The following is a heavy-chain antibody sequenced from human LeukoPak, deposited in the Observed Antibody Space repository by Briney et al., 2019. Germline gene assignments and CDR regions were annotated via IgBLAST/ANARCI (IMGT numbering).Heavy chain of an antibody. J-gene: IGHJ4*02. CDR1: GFTFSSYA. CDR2: ISYDGSNK. CDR3: AKEDIWFGELADY. D-gene: IGHD3-10*01. Sequence: GGSLRLSCAASGFTFSSYAMHWVRQAPGKGLEWVAVISYDGSNKYYADSVKGRFTISRDNSKNTLYLQMNSLRAEDTAVYYCAKEDIWFGELADYWGQGTLVTVSS. V-gene: IGHV3-30-3*01.